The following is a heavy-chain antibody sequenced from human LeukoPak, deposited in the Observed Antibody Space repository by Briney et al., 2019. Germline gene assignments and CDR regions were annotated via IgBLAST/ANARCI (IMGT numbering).Heavy chain of an antibody. CDR2: IRYDGSNK. CDR1: GFTFSSYG. V-gene: IGHV3-30*02. J-gene: IGHJ2*01. D-gene: IGHD6-6*01. Sequence: PGGSLRLSCAASGFTFSSYGMHWVRQAPGKGLEWVAFIRYDGSNKYYPDSVKGRFTISRDNSKNTLYLQMNSLRAEDTAVYYCAREGGTPRRYSSSPDWYFDLWGRGTLVTVSS. CDR3: AREGGTPRRYSSSPDWYFDL.